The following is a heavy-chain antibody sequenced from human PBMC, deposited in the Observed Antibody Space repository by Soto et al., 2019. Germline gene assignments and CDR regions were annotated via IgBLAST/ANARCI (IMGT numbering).Heavy chain of an antibody. J-gene: IGHJ6*02. Sequence: PVGSLRLSCTASGFNFSRFWTHWVRQVPGRGLVWVAHINSDGSRTSYADSVKGRFTISRDNAKNTLYLQMNSLRVEDTAVYYCARDLSSCSSARCYSFYYGMDVWGQGTTVTVSS. CDR2: INSDGSRT. CDR1: GFNFSRFW. D-gene: IGHD2-2*01. V-gene: IGHV3-74*01. CDR3: ARDLSSCSSARCYSFYYGMDV.